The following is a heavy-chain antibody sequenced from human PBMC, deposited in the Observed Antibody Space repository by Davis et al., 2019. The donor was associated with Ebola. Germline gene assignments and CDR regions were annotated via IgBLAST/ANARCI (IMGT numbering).Heavy chain of an antibody. CDR1: GGSISNYF. CDR3: AKGPFVAFD. CDR2: IYYSGTT. Sequence: SETLSLTCSLSGGSISNYFWSWVRQTPGKGLEWIGYIYYSGTTSYNPSLKSRLTISLDASRNEFSLHLRSVTAADTAMYYCAKGPFVAFDWGQGTLVTVSS. V-gene: IGHV4-59*12. D-gene: IGHD3-3*02. J-gene: IGHJ4*02.